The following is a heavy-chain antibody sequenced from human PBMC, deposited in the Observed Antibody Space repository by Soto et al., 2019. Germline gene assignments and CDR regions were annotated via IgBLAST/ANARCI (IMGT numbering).Heavy chain of an antibody. CDR1: GFTFSSHG. CDR2: ISYDGSYK. Sequence: QVQLVESGGGVVQPGRSLRLSCAASGFTFSSHGMNWVRQAPGKGLEWVAVISYDGSYKYYADSVKGRFTISRDNSKNTLYLQMNSLRGEDTAVYYCAKDRLAAARSGSMDVWGQGTTVTVSS. D-gene: IGHD6-13*01. CDR3: AKDRLAAARSGSMDV. V-gene: IGHV3-30*18. J-gene: IGHJ6*02.